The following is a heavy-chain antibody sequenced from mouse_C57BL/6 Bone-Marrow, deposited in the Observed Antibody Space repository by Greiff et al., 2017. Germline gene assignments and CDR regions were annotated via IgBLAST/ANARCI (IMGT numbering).Heavy chain of an antibody. CDR3: ARKRYYGSTPYFDY. Sequence: VQLQQSGAELVKPGASVKMSCKASGYTFTTYPMEWVKQNHGKSLEWIGNFNPYNDDTKYHEKFQGQATLTVEKSSSTVYWELSRLTADDSAVYYCARKRYYGSTPYFDYWGQGTTLTVSS. J-gene: IGHJ2*01. CDR2: FNPYNDDT. D-gene: IGHD1-1*01. V-gene: IGHV1-47*01. CDR1: GYTFTTYP.